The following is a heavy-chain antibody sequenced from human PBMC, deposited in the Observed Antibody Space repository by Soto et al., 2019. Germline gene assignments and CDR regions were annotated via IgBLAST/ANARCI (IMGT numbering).Heavy chain of an antibody. CDR1: GYTLTELS. Sequence: ASVKVSCKVSGYTLTELSMHWVRQAPGKGLEWMGGFDPEDGETIYAQKFQGRVTMTEDTSTDTAYMKLSSLRSEDTAVYYCATGNSGDFWSGYYPSDYWGQGTLVTVSS. D-gene: IGHD3-3*01. CDR2: FDPEDGET. V-gene: IGHV1-24*01. J-gene: IGHJ4*02. CDR3: ATGNSGDFWSGYYPSDY.